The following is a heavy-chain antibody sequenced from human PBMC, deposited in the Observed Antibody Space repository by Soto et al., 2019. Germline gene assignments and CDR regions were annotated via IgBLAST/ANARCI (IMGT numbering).Heavy chain of an antibody. J-gene: IGHJ3*02. CDR3: AKDMGWSRCSGGSCYPYAFDI. CDR1: GFTFDDYA. Sequence: PGGSLRLSCSASGFTFDDYAMHWVRQAPEKGLEWVSGISWNSGSIGYADSVKGRFTISRDNAKNSQYLQMNSLRAEDTALYYCAKDMGWSRCSGGSCYPYAFDIWGQGTMVTVSS. D-gene: IGHD2-15*01. CDR2: ISWNSGSI. V-gene: IGHV3-9*01.